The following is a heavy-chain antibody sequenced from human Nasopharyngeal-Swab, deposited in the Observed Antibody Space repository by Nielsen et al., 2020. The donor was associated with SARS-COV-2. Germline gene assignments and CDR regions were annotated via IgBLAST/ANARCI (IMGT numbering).Heavy chain of an antibody. CDR3: ARDRYYYDSSGLGVYYFDY. J-gene: IGHJ4*02. D-gene: IGHD3-22*01. CDR2: IYTSGST. CDR1: GGSISSYY. Sequence: SETLSLTCTVSGGSISSYYWTWIRQPAGKGLEWIGRIYTSGSTNYNPSLKSRVSMSVDTSNNQFSLKLSSVTAADTAVYYCARDRYYYDSSGLGVYYFDYWGQGTLVTVSS. V-gene: IGHV4-4*07.